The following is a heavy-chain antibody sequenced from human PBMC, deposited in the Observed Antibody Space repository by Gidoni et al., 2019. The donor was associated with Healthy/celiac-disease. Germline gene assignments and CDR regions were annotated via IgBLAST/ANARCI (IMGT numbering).Heavy chain of an antibody. Sequence: EVQLLESGGGLVQPGGSLRLSCAASGFTFCSSAMSWVRQAPGQGLEWVSAISGGGGSTYYADSVKGRFTISRDNSKNTLYLQMNSLRAEDTAVYYCAKTLFEVLKPERDAFDIWGQGTMVTVSS. V-gene: IGHV3-23*01. J-gene: IGHJ3*02. CDR2: ISGGGGST. D-gene: IGHD1-1*01. CDR3: AKTLFEVLKPERDAFDI. CDR1: GFTFCSSA.